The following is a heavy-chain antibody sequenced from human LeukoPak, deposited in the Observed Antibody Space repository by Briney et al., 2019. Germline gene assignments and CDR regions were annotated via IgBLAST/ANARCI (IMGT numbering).Heavy chain of an antibody. J-gene: IGHJ4*02. CDR1: GFTFSRFW. CDR2: IDQSGGRN. Sequence: PGGSLRLSCAASGFTFSRFWMNWVRQAPGRGLEWVANIDQSGGRNNYVDSVKGRFTISRDNAKNSLFLEMSSLRADDTAVYYCAREYCSGGSCYHYFDYWGQGTLVTVSS. CDR3: AREYCSGGSCYHYFDY. V-gene: IGHV3-7*01. D-gene: IGHD2-15*01.